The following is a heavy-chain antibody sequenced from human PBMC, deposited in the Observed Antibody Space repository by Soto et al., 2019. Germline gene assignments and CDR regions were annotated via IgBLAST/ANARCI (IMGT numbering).Heavy chain of an antibody. D-gene: IGHD3-10*01. Sequence: SETLSLTSTVSGGSINTNSYYWAWIRQPPGKGLEWIGSMYYSGRTYYNPSLKSRVTISVETSKNQFSLKLSSVTAADTAVYYCARGPGRLWFGELLSNWFDPWGQGTLVTVS. CDR3: ARGPGRLWFGELLSNWFDP. CDR2: MYYSGRT. CDR1: GGSINTNSYY. J-gene: IGHJ5*02. V-gene: IGHV4-39*07.